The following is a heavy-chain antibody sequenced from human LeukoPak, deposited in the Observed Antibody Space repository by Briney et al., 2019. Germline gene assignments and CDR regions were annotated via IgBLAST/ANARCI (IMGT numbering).Heavy chain of an antibody. V-gene: IGHV3-23*01. D-gene: IGHD6-13*01. Sequence: GGSLRLSCAASGFTFSSYGMTWVRQAPGKGLEWVSGISGSGSSTYYTDSVKGRFTISRDNSKNTLYLQMNSLRAEDTAVYYCARDRAAADPWGQGTLVTVSS. CDR1: GFTFSSYG. CDR3: ARDRAAADP. CDR2: ISGSGSST. J-gene: IGHJ5*02.